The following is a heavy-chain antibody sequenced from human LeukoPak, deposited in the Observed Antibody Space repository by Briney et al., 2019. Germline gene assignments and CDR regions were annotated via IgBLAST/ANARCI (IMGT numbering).Heavy chain of an antibody. CDR1: GGTFSSYA. CDR3: ARGICSSTSCYHAN. J-gene: IGHJ4*02. D-gene: IGHD2-2*01. V-gene: IGHV1-69*13. Sequence: SVKVSCXASGGTFSSYAISWVRQAPGQGLEWMGGIIPIFGTANYAQKFQGRVTITADESTSTAYMELSSLRSEDTAVYYCARGICSSTSCYHANWGQGTLATVSS. CDR2: IIPIFGTA.